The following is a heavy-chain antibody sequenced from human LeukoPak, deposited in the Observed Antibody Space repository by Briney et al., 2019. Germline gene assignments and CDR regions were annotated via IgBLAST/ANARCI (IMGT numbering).Heavy chain of an antibody. J-gene: IGHJ4*02. CDR1: GFTFSSYA. CDR3: ARDLGDYGDYTFDY. V-gene: IGHV3-30-3*01. D-gene: IGHD4-17*01. Sequence: GGSLRLSCAASGFTFSSYAMHWVRQAPGKGLEWVAVISYDGSNKYYADSVKGRFTISRDNSKSTLYLQMNSLRAEDTAVYYCARDLGDYGDYTFDYWGQGTLVTVSS. CDR2: ISYDGSNK.